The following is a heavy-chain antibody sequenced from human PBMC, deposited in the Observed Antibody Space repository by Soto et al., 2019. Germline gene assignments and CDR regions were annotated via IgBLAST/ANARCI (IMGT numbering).Heavy chain of an antibody. Sequence: GESLNRSCAVSGSSFTSYLIGCVRQMPGKGLAWMGIIYPGDSDTRYSPSFQGQVTISADKSISTAYLQWSSLKASDTAMYYCASGSAMGYYDSSGYPGGRDAFDIWGQGTMVTVSS. CDR1: GSSFTSYL. CDR2: IYPGDSDT. CDR3: ASGSAMGYYDSSGYPGGRDAFDI. D-gene: IGHD3-22*01. V-gene: IGHV5-51*01. J-gene: IGHJ3*02.